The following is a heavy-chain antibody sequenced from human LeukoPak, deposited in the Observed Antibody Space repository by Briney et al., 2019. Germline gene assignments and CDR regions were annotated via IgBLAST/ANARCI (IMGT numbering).Heavy chain of an antibody. V-gene: IGHV3-9*01. CDR2: ISWNSGSI. CDR1: GFTFDDYA. CDR3: AREGLVVPAVDDY. D-gene: IGHD2-2*01. Sequence: GGSLRLSCAASGFTFDDYAMHWVRQAPGKGLEWVSGISWNSGSIGYADSVKGRFTISRDNAKNSLYLQMNSLRAEDTAVYYCAREGLVVPAVDDYWGQGTLVTVSS. J-gene: IGHJ4*02.